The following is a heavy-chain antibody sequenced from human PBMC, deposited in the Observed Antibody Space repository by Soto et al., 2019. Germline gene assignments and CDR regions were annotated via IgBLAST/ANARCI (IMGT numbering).Heavy chain of an antibody. D-gene: IGHD3-9*01. CDR2: IHHSGSF. Sequence: QVQLQESGPGLVNPSGTLSLTCAVSGGSITSNWWSWVRQPPGKGLEWIGEIHHSGSFNYNPSLRSRVTISIDKSKNQLSLNLTSVTAADTAVHYCVRNDWYRFDPWSQGTLVTVSS. J-gene: IGHJ5*02. CDR1: GGSITSNW. V-gene: IGHV4-4*02. CDR3: VRNDWYRFDP.